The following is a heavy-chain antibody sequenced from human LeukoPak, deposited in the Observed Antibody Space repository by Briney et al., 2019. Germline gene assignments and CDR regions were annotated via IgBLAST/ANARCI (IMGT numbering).Heavy chain of an antibody. J-gene: IGHJ5*02. CDR3: ARGAPYCSSTSCIGFDP. V-gene: IGHV3-7*01. CDR2: IKQDGSEK. D-gene: IGHD2-2*01. Sequence: GGSLRLSCAASGFTFSSYWMSWVRQAPGKGLEWVANIKQDGSEKYYVDSVKGRFTISRDNAKNTLYLQMNSLRAEDTAVYYCARGAPYCSSTSCIGFDPWGQGTLVTVSS. CDR1: GFTFSSYW.